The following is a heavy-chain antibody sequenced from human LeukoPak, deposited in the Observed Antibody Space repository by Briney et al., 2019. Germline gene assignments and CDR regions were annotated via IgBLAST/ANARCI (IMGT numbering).Heavy chain of an antibody. J-gene: IGHJ4*02. Sequence: GESLQISCKGSGYSFTSYWIGWVRQMPGKGLEWMGIIYPGDSDTRYSPSFQGQVTISADKSISTAYLQWSSLKASDTAMYYCARQAWELLGKGTDYFDYWGQGTLVTVSS. D-gene: IGHD1-26*01. V-gene: IGHV5-51*01. CDR2: IYPGDSDT. CDR3: ARQAWELLGKGTDYFDY. CDR1: GYSFTSYW.